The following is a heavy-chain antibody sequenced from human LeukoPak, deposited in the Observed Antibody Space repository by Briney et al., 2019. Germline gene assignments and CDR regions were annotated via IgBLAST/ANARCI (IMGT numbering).Heavy chain of an antibody. CDR2: ISVYNGDT. CDR1: GYTFISYG. J-gene: IGHJ4*02. Sequence: ASVKVSCRASGYTFISYGITWVRQAPGQGLEWMGWISVYNGDTKYAQKLQGRVTMTTDTSTSTAYMELSSLRSEDTAVYYCATLPTGSDDPDFDYWGQGTLVTVSS. CDR3: ATLPTGSDDPDFDY. V-gene: IGHV1-18*01. D-gene: IGHD1-26*01.